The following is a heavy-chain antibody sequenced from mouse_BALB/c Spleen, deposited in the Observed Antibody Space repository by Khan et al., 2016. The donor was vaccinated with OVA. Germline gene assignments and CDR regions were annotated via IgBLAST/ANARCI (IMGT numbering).Heavy chain of an antibody. Sequence: QVQLKQSGAELAKPGASVKMSCKASGYTFINYWIRWVKQRPGQGLEWIGYINPRTGYTEYNQNFKEKATLTADKSSSTAYMQLSSLTSEDSSVYYCARRGLRWDFDYWGPGPPLTVSS. CDR1: GYTFINYW. CDR3: ARRGLRWDFDY. V-gene: IGHV1-7*01. D-gene: IGHD1-1*01. CDR2: INPRTGYT. J-gene: IGHJ2*01.